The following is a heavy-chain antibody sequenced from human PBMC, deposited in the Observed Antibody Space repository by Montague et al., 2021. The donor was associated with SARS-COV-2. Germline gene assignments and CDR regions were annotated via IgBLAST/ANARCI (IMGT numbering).Heavy chain of an antibody. D-gene: IGHD2-21*01. Sequence: TLSLTCIVSGGAINSGDFYWSWIRQPAGKGLEWVGRIYVTGSTRYSPSLESRVTMSIDTAKGQFSLKLSSVTAADTGVYYCVGDAYNPLDGNWGQGTLVTVSS. CDR3: VGDAYNPLDGN. CDR2: IYVTGST. CDR1: GGAINSGDFY. V-gene: IGHV4-61*02. J-gene: IGHJ4*02.